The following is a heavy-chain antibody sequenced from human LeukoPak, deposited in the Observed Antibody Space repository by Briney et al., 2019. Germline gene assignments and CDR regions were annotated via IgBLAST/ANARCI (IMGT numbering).Heavy chain of an antibody. Sequence: ASVKVSCKASGYTFTSYYMHWVRQAPGQGLEWMGIINPSGGSTGYAQKFQGRVTMTRDTSTSTVYMELSSLRSEDTAVYYCARDRRDYSSSSPLLQHWGQGTLVTVSS. V-gene: IGHV1-46*01. CDR1: GYTFTSYY. CDR3: ARDRRDYSSSSPLLQH. D-gene: IGHD6-13*01. CDR2: INPSGGST. J-gene: IGHJ1*01.